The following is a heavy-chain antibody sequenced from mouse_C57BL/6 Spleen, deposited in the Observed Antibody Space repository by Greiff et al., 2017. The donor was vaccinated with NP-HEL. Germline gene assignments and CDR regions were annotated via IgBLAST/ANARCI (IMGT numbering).Heavy chain of an antibody. D-gene: IGHD2-3*01. CDR2: ISSGGDYI. J-gene: IGHJ4*01. Sequence: DVMLVESGEGLVKPGGSLKLSCAASGFTFSSYAMSWVRQTPEKRLEWVAYISSGGDYIYYADTVKGRFTISRDNARNTLYLQMSSLKSEDTAMYYCTRVPLDGYYGYYAMDYWGQGTSVTVSS. V-gene: IGHV5-9-1*02. CDR3: TRVPLDGYYGYYAMDY. CDR1: GFTFSSYA.